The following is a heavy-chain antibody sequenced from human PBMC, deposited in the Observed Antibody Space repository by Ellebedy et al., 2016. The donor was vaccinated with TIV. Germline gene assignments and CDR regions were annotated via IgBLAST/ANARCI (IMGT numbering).Heavy chain of an antibody. CDR2: INHSGST. J-gene: IGHJ6*02. Sequence: SETLSLXXAVYGGSFSGYYWSWIRQPPGKGLEWIGEINHSGSTNYNPSLKSRVTISVDTSKNQFSLKLSSVTAADTAVYYCARGPYCGGDCYQMYYYYYGMDVWGQGTTVTVSS. V-gene: IGHV4-34*01. CDR3: ARGPYCGGDCYQMYYYYYGMDV. D-gene: IGHD2-21*02. CDR1: GGSFSGYY.